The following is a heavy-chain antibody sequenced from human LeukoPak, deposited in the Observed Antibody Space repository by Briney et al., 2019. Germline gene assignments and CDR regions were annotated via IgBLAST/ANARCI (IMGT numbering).Heavy chain of an antibody. CDR1: GFTFSNAW. CDR2: IKSKTDGGTT. V-gene: IGHV3-15*01. J-gene: IGHJ4*02. CDR3: TTDDWVTIFAFDY. Sequence: PGGSLRLSCAASGFTFSNAWMSWVRQAPGKGLEWVGRIKSKTDGGTTDYAAPVKGRFTISRDDSKNTLYLQMNSLKTEDTAVYYCTTDDWVTIFAFDYWGQGTLVTVSS. D-gene: IGHD3-3*01.